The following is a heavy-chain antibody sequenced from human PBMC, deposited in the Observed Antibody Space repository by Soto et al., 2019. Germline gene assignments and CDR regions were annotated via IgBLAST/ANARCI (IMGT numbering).Heavy chain of an antibody. Sequence: GASVKVSCKASGYTFTGYYMHWVRQAPGQGLEWKGWINPNSGGTNYAKKLQGWVTMTRDTSISTAYMELSRLRSDDTAVYYCARWSTLDAFDIWGQGTMVTVSS. D-gene: IGHD3-3*01. J-gene: IGHJ3*02. CDR2: INPNSGGT. CDR1: GYTFTGYY. CDR3: ARWSTLDAFDI. V-gene: IGHV1-2*04.